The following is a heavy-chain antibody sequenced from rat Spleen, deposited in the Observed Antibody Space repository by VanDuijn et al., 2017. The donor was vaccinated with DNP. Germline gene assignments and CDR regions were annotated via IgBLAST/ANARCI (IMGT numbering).Heavy chain of an antibody. D-gene: IGHD4-3*01. V-gene: IGHV5-7*01. Sequence: EVQLVESGGGLVQPGRSLKLSCAASGFTFSVYNMAWVRQLPTKRLEWVATILYDGRSTSHRDSVTGRFTVSRDDSTSTLYLQMDSLRSEDTATYYCTRGGTYYFDYWGQGVLVTVSS. CDR2: ILYDGRST. CDR1: GFTFSVYN. CDR3: TRGGTYYFDY. J-gene: IGHJ2*01.